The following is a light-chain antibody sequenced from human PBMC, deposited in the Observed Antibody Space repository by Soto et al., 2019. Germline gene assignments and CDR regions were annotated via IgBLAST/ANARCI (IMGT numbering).Light chain of an antibody. CDR2: EVS. J-gene: IGLJ2*01. V-gene: IGLV2-14*01. Sequence: QSVLTQPASVSGSPGQSITISCTGTSSDVGKYSYVSWYQQHPAKAPKLMIFEVSNRPSGVSNRFSGSKSGNTASLTISGLQAEDEADYYCSSYTGSSINTVVFGGGTKLTV. CDR1: SSDVGKYSY. CDR3: SSYTGSSINTVV.